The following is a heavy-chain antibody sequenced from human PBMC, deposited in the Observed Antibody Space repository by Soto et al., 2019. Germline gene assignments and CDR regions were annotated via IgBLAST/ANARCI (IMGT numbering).Heavy chain of an antibody. V-gene: IGHV4-59*01. J-gene: IGHJ6*03. CDR1: GGSISSYY. CDR2: IYYSGST. Sequence: QVQLQESGPGLVKPSETLSLTCTVSGGSISSYYWSWIRQPPGKGLEWIGYIYYSGSTNYNPSLKNRVTISVATSKNHFFLKLSSVPAADTAVDYCARSYRRYCCGGGCCSYYYYYMDVWGKGTTVTVSS. D-gene: IGHD2-15*01. CDR3: ARSYRRYCCGGGCCSYYYYYMDV.